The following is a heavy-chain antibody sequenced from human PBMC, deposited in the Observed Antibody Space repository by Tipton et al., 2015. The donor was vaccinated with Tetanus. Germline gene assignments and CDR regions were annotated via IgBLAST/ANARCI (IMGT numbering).Heavy chain of an antibody. CDR2: IWYDGSNK. CDR3: ARDPQGLVPDSYGYYYYGMDV. CDR1: GFTFSSYG. Sequence: SGFTFSSYGMHWVRQAPGKGLEWVAVIWYDGSNKYYADSVKGRFTISRDNSKNTLYLQMNSLRAEDTAVYYCARDPQGLVPDSYGYYYYGMDVWGQGTTVTVSS. D-gene: IGHD6-19*01. J-gene: IGHJ6*02. V-gene: IGHV3-33*01.